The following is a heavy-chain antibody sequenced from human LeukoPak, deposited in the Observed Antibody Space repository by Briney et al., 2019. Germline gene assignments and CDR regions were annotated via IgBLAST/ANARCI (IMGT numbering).Heavy chain of an antibody. CDR2: MNPNSGNT. Sequence: ASVKVSCKASGYTFTSYDINWVRQATGQGLEWMGWMNPNSGNTGYAQKFQGRVTMTRNTSISTAYMELSSLRSEDTAVYYRARGRPDANWFDPWGQGTLVTVSS. CDR1: GYTFTSYD. D-gene: IGHD1-14*01. J-gene: IGHJ5*02. V-gene: IGHV1-8*01. CDR3: ARGRPDANWFDP.